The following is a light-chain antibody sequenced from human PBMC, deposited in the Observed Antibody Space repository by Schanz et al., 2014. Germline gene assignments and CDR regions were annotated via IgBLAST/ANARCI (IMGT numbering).Light chain of an antibody. Sequence: QSALTQPASVSGSPGQSITISCTGTSSVVGGYNYVSWYQQHPGKAPKLMIYDVSNRPSGVSNRFSGSKSGNTASLTISGLQAEDEADYYCSSYTSSSLSFGGGTKLTVL. V-gene: IGLV2-14*01. CDR1: SSVVGGYNY. J-gene: IGLJ3*02. CDR2: DVS. CDR3: SSYTSSSLS.